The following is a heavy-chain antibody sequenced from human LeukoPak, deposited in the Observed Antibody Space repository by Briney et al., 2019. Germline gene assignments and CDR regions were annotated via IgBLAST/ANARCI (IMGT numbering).Heavy chain of an antibody. CDR1: GYSFSNFW. V-gene: IGHV5-51*01. CDR3: AKMVTNWFFDL. J-gene: IGHJ2*01. CDR2: LYPGDSET. D-gene: IGHD2-21*02. Sequence: GESLKISCKASGYSFSNFWIGWVRQMPGRGLEWMGVLYPGDSETRYSPSFQGQITISADKSMTTTYLQWSSLRASDTAMYYCAKMVTNWFFDLWGRGTLVTVSS.